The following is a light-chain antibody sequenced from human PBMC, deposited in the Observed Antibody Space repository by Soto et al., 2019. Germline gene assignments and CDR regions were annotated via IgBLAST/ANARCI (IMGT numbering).Light chain of an antibody. CDR1: QSVSSN. Sequence: DILMTQSPSTLSASLGERATLSCRASQSVSSNLAWYQQKPGQAPRLLIYGASSRATGIPDRFSGSGSGTDFTLTISRLEPEDFAVYYCQQYGNSPWTFGQGTKVDIK. V-gene: IGKV3-20*01. J-gene: IGKJ1*01. CDR3: QQYGNSPWT. CDR2: GAS.